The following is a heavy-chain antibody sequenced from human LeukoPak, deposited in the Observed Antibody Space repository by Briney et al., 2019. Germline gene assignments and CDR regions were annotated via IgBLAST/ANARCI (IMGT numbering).Heavy chain of an antibody. V-gene: IGHV4-34*01. CDR3: ARYKFGYYGSGSYFDY. CDR2: INHSGST. J-gene: IGHJ4*02. CDR1: GGAFRGYY. Sequence: PSETLFLTCAAYGGAFRGYYWSWIRQPPRKGPEGIGGINHSGSTNYNPSLKSRVTISVDTSKNQFSLKLSSVTAADTAVYYCARYKFGYYGSGSYFDYWGQGTLVTVSS. D-gene: IGHD3-10*01.